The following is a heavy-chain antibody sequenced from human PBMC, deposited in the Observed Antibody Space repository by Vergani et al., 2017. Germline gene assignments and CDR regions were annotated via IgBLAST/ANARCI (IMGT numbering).Heavy chain of an antibody. CDR2: FDPEDGET. Sequence: QVQLVQSGAEVKKPGASVKVSCKVSGYTLTELSMHWVRQAPGKGLEWMGGFDPEDGETIDAQKFQGRVTMTEETSTDTAYMELSSLRSEDTAVYYGATAGGTKDIVVVPAFYYYYGMDVWGQGTTVTVAS. CDR1: GYTLTELS. J-gene: IGHJ6*02. D-gene: IGHD2-2*01. V-gene: IGHV1-24*01. CDR3: ATAGGTKDIVVVPAFYYYYGMDV.